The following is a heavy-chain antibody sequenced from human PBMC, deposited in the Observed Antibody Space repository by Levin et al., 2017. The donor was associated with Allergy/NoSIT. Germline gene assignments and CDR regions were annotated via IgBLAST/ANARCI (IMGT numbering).Heavy chain of an antibody. J-gene: IGHJ4*02. CDR1: GITVSTSY. Sequence: GGSLRLSCAASGITVSTSYMAWVRQDPGKGLEWVSIIYSDGNTYHADSVKGRFTISRDNSKNTVYLQMNNLRADDTAVYYCAREFNGYALYWGQGTLVTVSS. D-gene: IGHD5-12*01. V-gene: IGHV3-53*01. CDR2: IYSDGNT. CDR3: AREFNGYALY.